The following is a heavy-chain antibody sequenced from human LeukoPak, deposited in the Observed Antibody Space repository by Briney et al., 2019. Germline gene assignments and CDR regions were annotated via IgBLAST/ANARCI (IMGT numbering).Heavy chain of an antibody. Sequence: ASVKVSCKVSGHILTEFSMHWVRQAPGKGLEWMGGFDPEGGETIYAQKFQGRVTMTEDTSTDTAYMELSSLRDEDTAVYYCTPLKLWPPVPGPFDFWGQGTLVTVSS. CDR2: FDPEGGET. J-gene: IGHJ4*02. V-gene: IGHV1-24*01. CDR1: GHILTEFS. CDR3: TPLKLWPPVPGPFDF. D-gene: IGHD6-19*01.